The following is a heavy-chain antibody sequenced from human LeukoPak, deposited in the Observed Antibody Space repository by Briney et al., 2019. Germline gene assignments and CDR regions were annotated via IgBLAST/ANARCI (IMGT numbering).Heavy chain of an antibody. Sequence: GGSLRLSCAASGFTFSSNAMSWVRQTPGKGLEWVSAISGSGGTTYYADSVKGRFTIYRDNSKNTLYLQMNSLRAEDTAVYYCAKLLVKGAFDYWGQGILVTVSS. CDR3: AKLLVKGAFDY. D-gene: IGHD3-22*01. J-gene: IGHJ4*02. V-gene: IGHV3-23*01. CDR2: ISGSGGTT. CDR1: GFTFSSNA.